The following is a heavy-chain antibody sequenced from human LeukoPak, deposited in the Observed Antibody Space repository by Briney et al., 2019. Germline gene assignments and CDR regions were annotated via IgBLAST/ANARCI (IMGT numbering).Heavy chain of an antibody. J-gene: IGHJ6*03. Sequence: GGSLRLSCAASGFSFSNYGMSWVRQAPGKGLEWVSYISSSGSTIYYADSVKGRFTISRDNAKNSLYLQMNSLRAEDTALYYCARDQITTVRGVIARSTDYYDYYYMDVWGKGTTVTVSS. D-gene: IGHD3-10*01. CDR3: ARDQITTVRGVIARSTDYYDYYYMDV. V-gene: IGHV3-48*04. CDR1: GFSFSNYG. CDR2: ISSSGSTI.